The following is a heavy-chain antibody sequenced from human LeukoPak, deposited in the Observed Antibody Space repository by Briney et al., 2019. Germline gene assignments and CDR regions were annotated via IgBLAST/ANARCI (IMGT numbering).Heavy chain of an antibody. J-gene: IGHJ4*02. D-gene: IGHD3-10*01. CDR1: GFTFSDYY. Sequence: GGSLRLSCVASGFTFSDYYMSWIRQTPGKGLEWVSYIDLSGRSTYYADSVRGRFTISRDNAKKSLYLQMNTLRAEDTAMFYCARGHFGLDYWGQGTLVTVSS. CDR3: ARGHFGLDY. CDR2: IDLSGRST. V-gene: IGHV3-11*01.